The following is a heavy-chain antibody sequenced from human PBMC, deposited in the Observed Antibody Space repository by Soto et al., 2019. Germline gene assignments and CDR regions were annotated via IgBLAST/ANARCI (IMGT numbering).Heavy chain of an antibody. CDR2: INPNSGRT. CDR3: ARAKGSGSYSTEYYQYSGMDV. D-gene: IGHD3-10*01. J-gene: IGHJ6*02. Sequence: ASVKVSCKASGYTFAGYYMHWGRQAPGQGIEWMGWINPNSGRTNYAQKFQGWVTMTSDTSISTAYMELSRLRSDDTAVYYCARAKGSGSYSTEYYQYSGMDVWGQGTTVTVSS. V-gene: IGHV1-2*04. CDR1: GYTFAGYY.